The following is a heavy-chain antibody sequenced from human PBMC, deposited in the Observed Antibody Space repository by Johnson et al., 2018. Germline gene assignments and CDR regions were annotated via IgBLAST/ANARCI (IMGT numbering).Heavy chain of an antibody. D-gene: IGHD1-26*01. CDR2: ISSSSSTI. CDR3: ARSIVGAV. Sequence: VQLVQSGGGLVQPGGSLRLSCAASGFTFSSYSMTWVRQAPGKGLEWVSYISSSSSTIYYADSVKGRFTISRDNAKNSLSLQMNSLRDEDTAVYYCARSIVGAVWGQGTMVTVSS. J-gene: IGHJ3*01. V-gene: IGHV3-48*02. CDR1: GFTFSSYS.